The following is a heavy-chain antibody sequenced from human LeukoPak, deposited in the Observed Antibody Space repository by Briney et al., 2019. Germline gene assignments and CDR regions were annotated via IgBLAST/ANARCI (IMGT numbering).Heavy chain of an antibody. CDR2: ISGSDDST. D-gene: IGHD3-16*01. CDR1: GFTFSSYG. Sequence: GGSLRLSCVASGFTFSSYGMSWVRQAPGKGLEWVSAISGSDDSTYYADSVRGRFTISRDVSGNTLFLQMNSLRAEDTALYYCTKAKYYHFDYWGQGTLVTVSS. V-gene: IGHV3-23*01. J-gene: IGHJ4*02. CDR3: TKAKYYHFDY.